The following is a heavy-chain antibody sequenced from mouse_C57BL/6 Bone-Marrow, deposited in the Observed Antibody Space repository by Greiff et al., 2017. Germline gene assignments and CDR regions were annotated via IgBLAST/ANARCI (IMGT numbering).Heavy chain of an antibody. CDR2: ISDGGSYT. V-gene: IGHV5-4*01. J-gene: IGHJ2*01. D-gene: IGHD4-1*01. Sequence: EVKLVESGGGLVKPGGSLKLSCAASGFTFSSYAMSWVRQTPEKRLEWVATISDGGSYTYYPDNVKGRFTISRDNAKNNLYLQMSHLKSEDTAMYYCARDLGDRGYWGQGTTLTVSS. CDR1: GFTFSSYA. CDR3: ARDLGDRGY.